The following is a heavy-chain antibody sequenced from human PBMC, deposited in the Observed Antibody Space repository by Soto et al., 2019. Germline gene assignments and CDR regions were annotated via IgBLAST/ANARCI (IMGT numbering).Heavy chain of an antibody. CDR3: AGGRYGDY. J-gene: IGHJ4*02. CDR1: GYAFTTYG. D-gene: IGHD1-1*01. CDR2: ISAHTGNT. V-gene: IGHV1-18*01. Sequence: QVHLVQSGAEVKKPGASVKVSCQGSGYAFTTYGITWVRQAPGQGLEWMGWISAHTGNTNYAQKLQGRVTVTRDTSTSTAYMELRSLRYDDTAVYYCAGGRYGDYWGQGALVTVSS.